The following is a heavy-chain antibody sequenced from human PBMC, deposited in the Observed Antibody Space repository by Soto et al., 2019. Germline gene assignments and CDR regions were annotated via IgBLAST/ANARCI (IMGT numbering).Heavy chain of an antibody. CDR1: GFIFSTYA. V-gene: IGHV3-23*01. CDR3: ARILDHSPTWYGH. CDR2: ISASGGSA. J-gene: IGHJ4*02. D-gene: IGHD6-13*01. Sequence: TGGSLRLSCAASGFIFSTYAMSWVRQAPGKGLEWVSGISASGGSAYYADSVKGRFTISRDNSRSTLYLQMNSLGAGDTATYYWARILDHSPTWYGHWGQGTQVTVSS.